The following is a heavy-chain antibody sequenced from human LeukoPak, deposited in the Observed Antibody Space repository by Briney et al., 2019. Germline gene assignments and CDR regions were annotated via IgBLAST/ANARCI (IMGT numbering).Heavy chain of an antibody. Sequence: ASVKVSCKATGFTFTNYDINWVRQVTGQGLEWMGWISAYNGNTNYAQKLQGRVTMTTDTSTSTAYMELRSLRSDDTAVYYCAREDYGDYPFDYWGQGTLVTVSS. CDR3: AREDYGDYPFDY. V-gene: IGHV1-18*01. CDR2: ISAYNGNT. CDR1: GFTFTNYD. J-gene: IGHJ4*02. D-gene: IGHD4-17*01.